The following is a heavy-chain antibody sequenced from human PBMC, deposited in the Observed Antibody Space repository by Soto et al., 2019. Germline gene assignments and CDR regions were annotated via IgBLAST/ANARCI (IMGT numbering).Heavy chain of an antibody. D-gene: IGHD6-19*01. CDR3: ARAGGLGAVAVDY. CDR1: GGSISSGGYS. V-gene: IGHV4-30-2*01. CDR2: IYHGGST. Sequence: SETLSLTCAVSGGSISSGGYSWSWIRQPPGKGLEWIGYIYHGGSTYYNPSLKSRVTISVDRSKNQFSLKLSSVTAADTAVYYCARAGGLGAVAVDYWGQGTLVTVSS. J-gene: IGHJ4*02.